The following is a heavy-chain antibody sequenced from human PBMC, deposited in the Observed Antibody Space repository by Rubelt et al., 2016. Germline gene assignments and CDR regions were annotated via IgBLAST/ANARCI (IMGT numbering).Heavy chain of an antibody. CDR2: IYPGNSDT. D-gene: IGHD2-15*01. J-gene: IGHJ6*02. CDR3: ASLGSGGTCYQNCYDNYGMDV. Sequence: GESLKISCKGSGYRFTSFWIGWVRQMPGKGLEWLGTIYPGNSDTRYSPSFDGQVTISADESSSPAYLQWSSLKASDTAVYYCASLGSGGTCYQNCYDNYGMDVWGQGTTVIVSS. V-gene: IGHV5-51*03. CDR1: GYRFTSFW.